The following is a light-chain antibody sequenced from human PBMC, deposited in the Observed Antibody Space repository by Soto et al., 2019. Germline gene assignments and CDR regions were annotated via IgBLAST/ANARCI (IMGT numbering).Light chain of an antibody. CDR3: HLLT. V-gene: IGKV3-11*01. CDR2: DAS. CDR1: QSVSNF. J-gene: IGKJ4*01. Sequence: EIVLTQSPATLSLSPGEGATLSCRASQSVSNFLAWYQQKPGQAPRLLIYDASNRAAGVPARFSGSRSGTDFTLIISSLEPEDFAVYYCHLLTFGGGTKVEIK.